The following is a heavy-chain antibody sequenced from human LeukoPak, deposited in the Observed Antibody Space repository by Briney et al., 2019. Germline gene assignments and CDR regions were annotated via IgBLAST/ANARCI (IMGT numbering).Heavy chain of an antibody. Sequence: PSETLSLTCAVYGVSFSGYYWSWIRQPPGKGLEWIGEINHSGSTNYNPSLKSRVTISVDTSKNQFSLKLSSVTAADTAVYYCARGSLGVSPGIYYYMDVWGKGTTVTVSS. CDR3: ARGSLGVSPGIYYYMDV. CDR1: GVSFSGYY. V-gene: IGHV4-34*01. J-gene: IGHJ6*03. CDR2: INHSGST. D-gene: IGHD3-16*01.